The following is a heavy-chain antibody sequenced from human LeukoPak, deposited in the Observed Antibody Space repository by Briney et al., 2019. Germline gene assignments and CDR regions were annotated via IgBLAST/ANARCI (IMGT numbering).Heavy chain of an antibody. D-gene: IGHD6-13*01. CDR1: GFTFTDYW. CDR3: ARDGTAAALYFDL. CDR2: IRQDGGEK. J-gene: IGHJ4*01. Sequence: GGSLRLSCAVSGFTFTDYWMNWVRQAPGKGLEWVASIRQDGGEKSYVDSVKGRFTISRDNTKSSLYLQINSLRAEDTAVYYCARDGTAAALYFDLWGQETLVTVSS. V-gene: IGHV3-7*01.